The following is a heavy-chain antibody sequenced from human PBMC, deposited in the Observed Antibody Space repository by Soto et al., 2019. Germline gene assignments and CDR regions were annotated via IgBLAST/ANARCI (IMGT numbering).Heavy chain of an antibody. V-gene: IGHV1-3*01. CDR1: GYTFTNYA. Sequence: ASVKVSCKASGYTFTNYAMHWVRQAPGQRLEWMGWINAGNGNTKYSQQFQGRVTITRDTSASTAYMGLSSLRSEDTAVYYCARDCISTSCYLTDNWGQGTLVTVSS. CDR3: ARDCISTSCYLTDN. J-gene: IGHJ4*02. CDR2: INAGNGNT. D-gene: IGHD2-2*01.